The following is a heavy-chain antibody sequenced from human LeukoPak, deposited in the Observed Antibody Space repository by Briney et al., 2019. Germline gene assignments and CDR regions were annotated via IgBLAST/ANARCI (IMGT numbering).Heavy chain of an antibody. V-gene: IGHV3-11*01. Sequence: GGSLRLSCAASGFTFSDYYMSWICQAPGKGLEWVSYISSSGSTIYYADSVKGRFTISRDNAKNSLYLQMNSLRAEDTAVYYCARAYFTVTSPFDYWGQGTLVTVSS. D-gene: IGHD4-17*01. CDR2: ISSSGSTI. J-gene: IGHJ4*02. CDR3: ARAYFTVTSPFDY. CDR1: GFTFSDYY.